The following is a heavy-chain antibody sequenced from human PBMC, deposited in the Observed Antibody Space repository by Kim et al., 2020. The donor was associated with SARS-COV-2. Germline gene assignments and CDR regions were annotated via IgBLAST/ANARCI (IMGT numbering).Heavy chain of an antibody. V-gene: IGHV1-69*13. Sequence: SVKVSCKASGGTFSSYAISWVRQAPGQGLEWMGGIIPIFGTANYAQKFQGRVTITADESTSTAYMELSSLRSEDTAVYYCARALWQNPGYYYYGMDLWGQGTTVTVSS. CDR3: ARALWQNPGYYYYGMDL. D-gene: IGHD3-10*01. CDR1: GGTFSSYA. J-gene: IGHJ6*02. CDR2: IIPIFGTA.